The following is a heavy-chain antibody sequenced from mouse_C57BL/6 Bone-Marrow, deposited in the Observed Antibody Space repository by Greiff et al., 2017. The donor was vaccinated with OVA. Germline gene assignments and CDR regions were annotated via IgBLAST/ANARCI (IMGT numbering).Heavy chain of an antibody. Sequence: EVKLQESGGDLVKPGGSLKLSCAASGFTFSSYGMSWVRQTPDKRLEWVATISSGGSYTYYPDSVKGRFTFSRDNAKNTLYLQMSSLKSEDTAMYYCARDGDYGSFFDYWGQGTTLTVSS. J-gene: IGHJ2*01. D-gene: IGHD1-1*01. V-gene: IGHV5-6*01. CDR2: ISSGGSYT. CDR1: GFTFSSYG. CDR3: ARDGDYGSFFDY.